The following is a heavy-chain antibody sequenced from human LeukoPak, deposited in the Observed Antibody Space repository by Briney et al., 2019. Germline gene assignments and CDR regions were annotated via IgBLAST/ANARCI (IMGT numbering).Heavy chain of an antibody. J-gene: IGHJ5*02. Sequence: PSETLSLTCTVSGGSISSYYWSWIRQPPGKGLEWIGYIYYSGSTNYNPSLKSRVTISVDTSKNQFSLKLSSVTAADTAVYYCARDPSYCSGGSCYARVGWFDPWGQGTLVTVSS. CDR2: IYYSGST. CDR3: ARDPSYCSGGSCYARVGWFDP. CDR1: GGSISSYY. D-gene: IGHD2-15*01. V-gene: IGHV4-59*01.